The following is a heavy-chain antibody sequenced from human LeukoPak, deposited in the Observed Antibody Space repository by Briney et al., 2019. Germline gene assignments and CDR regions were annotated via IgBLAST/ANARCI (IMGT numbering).Heavy chain of an antibody. Sequence: ASVKVSCKASGGTFNNYAISWVRQAPGQGLEWMGGIIPLFGTANYAQKFLGRVIITADEYTSTTHMYLSSLKSEDTAVYYCAREWAGYGSGSYYYYWGQGTLVTVSS. CDR2: IIPLFGTA. CDR1: GGTFNNYA. D-gene: IGHD3-10*01. CDR3: AREWAGYGSGSYYYY. V-gene: IGHV1-69*01. J-gene: IGHJ4*02.